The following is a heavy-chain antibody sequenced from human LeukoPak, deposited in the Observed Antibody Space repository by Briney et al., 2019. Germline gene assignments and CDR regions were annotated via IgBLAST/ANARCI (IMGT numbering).Heavy chain of an antibody. CDR3: ARGGSPTTTVNPCWFDP. J-gene: IGHJ5*02. CDR1: GGSFSGYY. V-gene: IGHV4-34*01. CDR2: INHSGST. D-gene: IGHD4-17*01. Sequence: PSETLSLTCAVYGGSFSGYYWSWIRQPPGKGLEWIGEINHSGSTNYNPSLKSRVTISVDTSKNQFSLKLSSVTAADTAVYYCARGGSPTTTVNPCWFDPWGQGTLVTVSS.